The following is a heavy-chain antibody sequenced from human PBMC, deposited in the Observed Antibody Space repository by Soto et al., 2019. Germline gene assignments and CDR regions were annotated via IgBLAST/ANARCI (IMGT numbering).Heavy chain of an antibody. CDR2: ISGSGGRS. V-gene: IGHV3-23*01. D-gene: IGHD3-16*01. J-gene: IGHJ4*02. CDR1: GFTFSNYA. Sequence: EVQLLDSGGGLVQPGGSLRLSCAASGFTFSNYAMTWVRQGPGKGLEWVSGISGSGGRSYYADSVKGRFTISRDNSQRTLYLQMNSLRAEDTAVYYCATAYFVWSSEQPYYFGYWGQGTLVTVSS. CDR3: ATAYFVWSSEQPYYFGY.